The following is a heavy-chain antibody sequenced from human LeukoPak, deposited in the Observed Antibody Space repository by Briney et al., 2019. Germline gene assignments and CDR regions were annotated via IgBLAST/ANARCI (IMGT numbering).Heavy chain of an antibody. D-gene: IGHD1-26*01. CDR3: ARGASGSYYTLFDY. J-gene: IGHJ4*02. CDR2: ISSSSSTI. Sequence: GGSLRLSCAASGFTFSSYSMNWVRQAPGKGLEWVSYISSSSSTIYYADSVKGRFTISRDNAKNSLYLQMNSLRAEDTAVYYCARGASGSYYTLFDYWGQGTLVTVSS. CDR1: GFTFSSYS. V-gene: IGHV3-48*04.